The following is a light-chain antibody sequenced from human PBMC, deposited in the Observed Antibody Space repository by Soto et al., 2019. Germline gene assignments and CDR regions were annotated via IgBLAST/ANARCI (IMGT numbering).Light chain of an antibody. CDR2: GAS. V-gene: IGKV3D-15*01. J-gene: IGKJ4*01. CDR3: PQYKDWPPLT. CDR1: QNINSN. Sequence: EILMTQSPLTLSVSPGEGATLSCRASQNINSNLAWYQHRPGQAPRVLIYGASSRASGIPDRFSGSGSGTDFTLTINRLEPDDFAVYYCPQYKDWPPLTFGGGTRVESK.